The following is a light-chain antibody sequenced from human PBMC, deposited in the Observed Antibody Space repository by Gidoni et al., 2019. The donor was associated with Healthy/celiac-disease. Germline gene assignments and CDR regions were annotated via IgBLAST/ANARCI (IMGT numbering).Light chain of an antibody. CDR2: GAA. V-gene: IGKV3-15*01. CDR3: QQYNNWPPYP. CDR1: QSVSSN. J-gene: IGKJ2*01. Sequence: EIVMTQSPATLSVSPGERATLSCRASQSVSSNLALYQQKPGQAPRLLHYGAATRATGIPARFSGRGSGTEFTLTIRSLQSEDFAVYYCQQYNNWPPYPFGQGTKLEIK.